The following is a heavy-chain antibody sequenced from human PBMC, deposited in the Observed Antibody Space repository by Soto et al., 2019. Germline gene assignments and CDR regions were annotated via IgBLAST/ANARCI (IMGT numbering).Heavy chain of an antibody. V-gene: IGHV1-2*02. CDR2: INPNSGGT. Sequence: ASGKVSCKASGYTFTVYDMHWVRQSAGQRLEWMGWINPNSGGTNYAQKFQGRVTMTRDTSISTAYMELSRLRSDDTAVYYCARDRVCSSTSCYRYYYYGMDVWGQGTTVTVSS. J-gene: IGHJ6*02. CDR3: ARDRVCSSTSCYRYYYYGMDV. CDR1: GYTFTVYD. D-gene: IGHD2-2*01.